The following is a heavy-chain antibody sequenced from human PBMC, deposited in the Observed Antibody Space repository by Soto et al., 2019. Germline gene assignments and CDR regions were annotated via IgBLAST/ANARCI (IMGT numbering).Heavy chain of an antibody. J-gene: IGHJ6*02. CDR3: ARVQDRTYYYYGMDV. V-gene: IGHV3-30-3*01. CDR1: GFTFSSYA. Sequence: LRLSCAASGFTFSSYAIHWVRQAPGKGLEWVAVISYDGSNKYYADSVKGRFTISRDNSKNTLYLQMNSLRAEDTAVYYCARVQDRTYYYYGMDVWGQGTTVTVSS. CDR2: ISYDGSNK.